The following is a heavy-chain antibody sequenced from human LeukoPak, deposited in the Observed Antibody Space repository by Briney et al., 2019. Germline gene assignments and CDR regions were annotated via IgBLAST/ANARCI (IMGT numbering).Heavy chain of an antibody. Sequence: GGSLRLSCAASGFTFSSYSMNWVRQAPGKGLEWVSSISSSSSYIYYADSVKGRFTISRDNAKNSLYLQMNSLRAEDTAVYYCARVTYYYDSSGYFHFDYWGQGTPGHRLL. J-gene: IGHJ4*02. CDR2: ISSSSSYI. CDR1: GFTFSSYS. CDR3: ARVTYYYDSSGYFHFDY. V-gene: IGHV3-21*01. D-gene: IGHD3-22*01.